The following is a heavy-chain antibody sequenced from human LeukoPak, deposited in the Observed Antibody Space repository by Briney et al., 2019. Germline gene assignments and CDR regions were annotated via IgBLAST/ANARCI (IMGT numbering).Heavy chain of an antibody. D-gene: IGHD5-18*01. V-gene: IGHV4-59*01. CDR2: IYYSGST. J-gene: IGHJ4*02. CDR1: GGSISSYY. Sequence: PAETLSLTCTVSGGSISSYYWSWIRQPPGKGLEWIGYIYYSGSTNYNPSLKSRVTISVDTSKNQFSLKQSSVTDADTAVYYCARVRGIQLWLYYFDYWGQGTLVTVSS. CDR3: ARVRGIQLWLYYFDY.